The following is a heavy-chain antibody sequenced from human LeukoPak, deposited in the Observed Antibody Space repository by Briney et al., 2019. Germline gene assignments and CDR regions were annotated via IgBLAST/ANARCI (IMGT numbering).Heavy chain of an antibody. J-gene: IGHJ4*02. CDR2: IYSGGST. CDR1: GFTFSSYA. V-gene: IGHV3-53*01. CDR3: ARDGDTNGWSLDY. Sequence: GGSLRLSCAASGFTFSSYAMSWVRQAPGKGLEWVSVIYSGGSTYYADSVKGRFTISRDNSKNTLYLQMNSLRAEDTAVYYCARDGDTNGWSLDYWGQGTLVTVSS. D-gene: IGHD6-19*01.